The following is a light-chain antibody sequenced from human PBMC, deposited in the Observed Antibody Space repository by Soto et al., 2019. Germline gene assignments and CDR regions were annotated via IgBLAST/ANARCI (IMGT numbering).Light chain of an antibody. CDR3: QQRSNWPPRT. V-gene: IGKV3-11*01. J-gene: IGKJ2*01. CDR2: DAS. CDR1: QSVSTY. Sequence: EIVSTQSPATLSLSPGERATLSCRASQSVSTYLAWYQQKPGQAPRLLIYDASNRATGIPGRFSGSGSGTDFTLTISSLEPEDFAVYYCQQRSNWPPRTFGQGTKLEIK.